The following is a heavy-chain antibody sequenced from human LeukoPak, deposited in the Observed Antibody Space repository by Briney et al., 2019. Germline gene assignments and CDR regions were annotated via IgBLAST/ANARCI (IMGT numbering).Heavy chain of an antibody. CDR3: AREWWQQLVLDAFDI. CDR2: IYTSGST. V-gene: IGHV4-4*07. CDR1: GGSISSYY. J-gene: IGHJ3*02. Sequence: SETLSLTCTVSGGSISSYYWSWIRQPAGKGLEWIGRIYTSGSTNYNPSLKSRVTMSVDTSKNQFSLKLSSVTAADTAVYYCAREWWQQLVLDAFDIWGQGTMVTVSS. D-gene: IGHD6-13*01.